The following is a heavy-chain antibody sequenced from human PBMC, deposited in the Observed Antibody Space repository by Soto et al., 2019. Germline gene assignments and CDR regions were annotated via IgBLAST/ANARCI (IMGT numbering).Heavy chain of an antibody. CDR1: GVTFSSYA. J-gene: IGHJ4*02. D-gene: IGHD3-10*01. CDR2: VLDSGGRT. CDR3: AKDPYGSSRFYFDY. Sequence: VGSLRLSCVVSGVTFSSYAMSWVRQAPGKGLEWVSTVLDSGGRTFYADSVKGRFTISRDNSRNTLYLEMNSLRAEDTALYYCAKDPYGSSRFYFDYWGQGTLVTVSS. V-gene: IGHV3-23*01.